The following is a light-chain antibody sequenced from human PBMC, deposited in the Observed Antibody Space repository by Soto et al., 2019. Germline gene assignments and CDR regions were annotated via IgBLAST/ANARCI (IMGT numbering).Light chain of an antibody. V-gene: IGKV3-20*01. CDR1: QSVSSTY. CDR3: QPYGSSNT. Sequence: ETVLTQSPGTLSLSPGERATLSCRASQSVSSTYLAWYQQKPGQAPRLLIYGASSRATGIPDRFSGSGSGTDFTLTISRLEPEDFAVYYCQPYGSSNTFGQGTKLEIK. J-gene: IGKJ2*01. CDR2: GAS.